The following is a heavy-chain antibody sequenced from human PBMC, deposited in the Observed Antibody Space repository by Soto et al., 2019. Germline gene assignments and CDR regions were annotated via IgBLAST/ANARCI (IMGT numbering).Heavy chain of an antibody. CDR1: GYIFTGYY. CDR2: INPNSGGT. Sequence: ASVKVSCKASGYIFTGYYMHWVRQAPGQGLEWMGWINPNSGGTNYAQRFQGRVTMTRDTSISTAYMELSRLRSDDTAVYYCARPLYSSSGYWGQGTLVTVSS. J-gene: IGHJ4*02. D-gene: IGHD6-19*01. V-gene: IGHV1-2*02. CDR3: ARPLYSSSGY.